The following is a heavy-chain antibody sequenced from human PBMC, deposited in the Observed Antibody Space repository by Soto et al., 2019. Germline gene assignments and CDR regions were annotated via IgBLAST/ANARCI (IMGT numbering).Heavy chain of an antibody. J-gene: IGHJ4*02. CDR1: GGSIRSGGYY. V-gene: IGHV4-31*03. Sequence: SETLSLTCTVSGGSIRSGGYYWNWIRQHPGKGLEWIGYIYYSGSTYYNPSLKSRVTISVDTSKNQFSLKLSSVTAADTAVYYCARSISGDYDFWSGYYTPIDYWGQGTLVTVSS. CDR3: ARSISGDYDFWSGYYTPIDY. CDR2: IYYSGST. D-gene: IGHD3-3*01.